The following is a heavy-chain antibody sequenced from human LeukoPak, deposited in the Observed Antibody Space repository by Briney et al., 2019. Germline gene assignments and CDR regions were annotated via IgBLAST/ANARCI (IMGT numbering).Heavy chain of an antibody. CDR1: GFTVSSNY. CDR2: IYSGGST. D-gene: IGHD3/OR15-3a*01. V-gene: IGHV3-53*01. Sequence: PGGSLRLSCAASGFTVSSNYMSWVRQAPGKGLEWVSVIYSGGSTYYADSVKGRFTISRDNSKNTLYLQMNSLRAEDTAVYYCAKNMGSTGYYTTDYWGQGTLVTVSS. CDR3: AKNMGSTGYYTTDY. J-gene: IGHJ4*02.